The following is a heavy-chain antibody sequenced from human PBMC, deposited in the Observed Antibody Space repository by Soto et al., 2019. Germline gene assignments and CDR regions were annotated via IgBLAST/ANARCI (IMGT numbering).Heavy chain of an antibody. CDR1: GFTVSSNY. D-gene: IGHD6-19*01. CDR2: IYSGGST. CDR3: ARGSGWYVGYFQH. J-gene: IGHJ1*01. V-gene: IGHV3-66*01. Sequence: EVQLVESGGGLVQPGGSLRLSCAASGFTVSSNYMSWVRQAPGKGLEWVSVIYSGGSTYYADSVKGRFTISRDNSKNTRYLQMNSLRGEDTAVYYCARGSGWYVGYFQHWGQGTLVTVSS.